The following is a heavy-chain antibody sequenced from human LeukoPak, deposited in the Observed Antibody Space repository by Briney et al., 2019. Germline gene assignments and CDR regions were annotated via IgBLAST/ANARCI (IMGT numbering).Heavy chain of an antibody. CDR1: GGSFSGYY. CDR3: ARVDDSSGYHFDY. J-gene: IGHJ4*02. V-gene: IGHV4-34*01. Sequence: AETLSLTCAAYGGSFSGYYWSWIRQPPGKGLEWIWAINHSGSTNYNPSLKRRVTISVDTSKHQFSLKLSSVTAADTAVYYCARVDDSSGYHFDYWGQGTLVTVSS. CDR2: INHSGST. D-gene: IGHD3-22*01.